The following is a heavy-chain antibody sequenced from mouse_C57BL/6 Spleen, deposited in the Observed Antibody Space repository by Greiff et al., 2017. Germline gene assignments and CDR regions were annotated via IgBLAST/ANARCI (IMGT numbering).Heavy chain of an antibody. J-gene: IGHJ1*03. CDR1: GYSITSGYY. V-gene: IGHV3-6*01. D-gene: IGHD1-1*01. Sequence: EVKLVESGPGLVKPSQSLSLTCSVTGYSITSGYYWNWIRQFPGNKLEWMGYISYDGSNNYNPSLKNRISITRDTSKHQFFLKLNSVTTEDTATYYCARESGDSSPFDVWGTGTTVTVSS. CDR2: ISYDGSN. CDR3: ARESGDSSPFDV.